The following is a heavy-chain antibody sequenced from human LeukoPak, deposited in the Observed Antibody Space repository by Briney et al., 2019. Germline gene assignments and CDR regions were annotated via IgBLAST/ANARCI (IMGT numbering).Heavy chain of an antibody. D-gene: IGHD2-2*01. V-gene: IGHV4-59*01. Sequence: PSETLSLICTVSGGSISSYYWSWIRQPPGKGLEWIGYIYYSGSTNYNPSLKSRVTISVDTSKNQFSLKPSSVTAADTAVYYCARDNVLGYCSSTSCQGAFDIWGQGTMVTVSS. CDR1: GGSISSYY. CDR3: ARDNVLGYCSSTSCQGAFDI. J-gene: IGHJ3*02. CDR2: IYYSGST.